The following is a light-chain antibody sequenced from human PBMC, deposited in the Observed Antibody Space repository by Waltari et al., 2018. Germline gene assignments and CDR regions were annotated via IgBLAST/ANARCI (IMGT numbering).Light chain of an antibody. CDR3: QQYYSYPPT. V-gene: IGKV1-27*01. CDR1: QTFSSS. J-gene: IGKJ3*01. Sequence: DIQMTQSPSSLSASVGDTVTITCRASQTFSSSLAWYQQKPGKAPNLLIYSASSLQSGVPSRFSGSKSGTDFTLTISSLQPEDIASYYCQQYYSYPPTFGPGTKLDIK. CDR2: SAS.